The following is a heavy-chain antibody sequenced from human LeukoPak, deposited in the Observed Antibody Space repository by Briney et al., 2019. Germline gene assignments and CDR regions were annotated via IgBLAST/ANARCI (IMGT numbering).Heavy chain of an antibody. CDR2: IFDSGTTNYNPST. V-gene: IGHV4-59*01. Sequence: SETLSLTCTVSGGSIISYFWGWIRQPPGKGPEWIGYIFDSGTTNYNPSTNYNPSLKSRVTVSLDTTKNHFSLKLSSVTAADTAVYFCARGGVTTIAQYDYWGQGILVTVSS. CDR3: ARGGVTTIAQYDY. D-gene: IGHD5-12*01. CDR1: GGSIISYF. J-gene: IGHJ4*02.